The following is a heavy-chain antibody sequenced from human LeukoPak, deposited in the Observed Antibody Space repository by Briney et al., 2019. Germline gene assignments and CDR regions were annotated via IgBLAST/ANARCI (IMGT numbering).Heavy chain of an antibody. D-gene: IGHD4-17*01. V-gene: IGHV1-69*13. CDR2: IIPIFGTA. CDR3: ARGGYGEFDY. J-gene: IGHJ4*02. CDR1: GGTFSSYA. Sequence: SVKVSCKASGGTFSSYAISWVRQAPGQGLEWMGGIIPIFGTANYAQKFQGRVTITADESTSTAYMELSRLRSDDTAVYYCARGGYGEFDYWGQGTLVTVSS.